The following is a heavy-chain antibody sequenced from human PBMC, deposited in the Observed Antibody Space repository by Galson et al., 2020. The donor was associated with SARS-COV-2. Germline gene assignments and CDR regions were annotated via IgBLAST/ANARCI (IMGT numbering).Heavy chain of an antibody. Sequence: GESLKISCTASGFIFSDYTMMWVRQAPGKGLEWVSSISGNSISIYSADSLQGRFTITRDNAKNSLYLQMNSLRHEDTAVYYCVREDLQQVLEIDDWGQGTLVTGSS. V-gene: IGHV3-21*01. CDR1: GFIFSDYT. D-gene: IGHD3-3*01. CDR3: VREDLQQVLEIDD. CDR2: ISGNSISI. J-gene: IGHJ4*02.